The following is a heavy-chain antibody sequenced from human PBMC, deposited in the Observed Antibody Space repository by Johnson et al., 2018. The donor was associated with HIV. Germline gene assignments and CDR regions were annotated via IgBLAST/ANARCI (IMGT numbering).Heavy chain of an antibody. Sequence: QVQLVESGGGVVQPGRSLRLSCAASGFTFSTYGMHWVRQAPGKGLEWLAVIWYDGSNKYYADSVKGRFTISRANSKFTLYLQMNSLRAEDTAVYYCATLSGSYYAFDIWGQGTMVTVSS. J-gene: IGHJ3*02. CDR3: ATLSGSYYAFDI. CDR1: GFTFSTYG. CDR2: IWYDGSNK. V-gene: IGHV3-33*01. D-gene: IGHD1-26*01.